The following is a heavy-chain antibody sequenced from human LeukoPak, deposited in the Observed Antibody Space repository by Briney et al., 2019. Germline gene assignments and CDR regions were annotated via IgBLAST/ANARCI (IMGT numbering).Heavy chain of an antibody. V-gene: IGHV4-59*01. CDR1: GGSISSYY. D-gene: IGHD1-1*01. J-gene: IGHJ4*02. CDR3: ARKRYSYFDY. CDR2: IYYSGST. Sequence: PSETLSLTCTVSGGSISSYYWSWIRQPPGKGLEWIGYIYYSGSTNYSPSLKSRVTISIDTSKNQFSLNLSSVTAADTAVYYCARKRYSYFDYWGQGTLVTVSS.